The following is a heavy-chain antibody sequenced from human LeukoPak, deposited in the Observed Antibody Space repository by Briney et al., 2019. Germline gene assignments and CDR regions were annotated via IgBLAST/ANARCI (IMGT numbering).Heavy chain of an antibody. CDR1: GYTLTELS. Sequence: ASVKVSCKVSGYTLTELSMHWVRQAPGKGLEWMGGFDPEDGETIYAQKFQGRVTMTEDTSTDTAYMELSSLRSEDTAVYYCATHPVGPPRAHHVPGYWGQGTLVTVSS. D-gene: IGHD1-14*01. J-gene: IGHJ4*02. V-gene: IGHV1-24*01. CDR2: FDPEDGET. CDR3: ATHPVGPPRAHHVPGY.